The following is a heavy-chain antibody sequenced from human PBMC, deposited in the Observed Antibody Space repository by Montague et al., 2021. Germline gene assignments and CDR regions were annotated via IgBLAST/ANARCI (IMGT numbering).Heavy chain of an antibody. Sequence: SETLSLTCTVSGGSISSSSYYWGWIRQPPGKGLEWIGSIYYSGSTYYNPSLKSRVTISVDTSKNQFSLKLCSVTAADTAVYYCARHVIGNYGMDVWGQGTTVTVSS. J-gene: IGHJ6*02. D-gene: IGHD3-16*02. CDR2: IYYSGST. CDR3: ARHVIGNYGMDV. CDR1: GGSISSSSYY. V-gene: IGHV4-39*01.